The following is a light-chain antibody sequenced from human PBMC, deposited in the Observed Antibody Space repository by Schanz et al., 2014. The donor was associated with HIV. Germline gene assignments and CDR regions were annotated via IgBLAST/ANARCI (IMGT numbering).Light chain of an antibody. J-gene: IGLJ2*01. Sequence: QSALTQPASVSGSPGQSITISCTGTSTDVGSYNLVSWYQQHPGKAPKLMIYDVSNRPSGVSNRFSGSKSGNTASLTVFGLQAEDEADYYCSSYVDTYSVVFGGGTKLTVL. CDR3: SSYVDTYSVV. CDR1: STDVGSYNL. V-gene: IGLV2-14*02. CDR2: DVS.